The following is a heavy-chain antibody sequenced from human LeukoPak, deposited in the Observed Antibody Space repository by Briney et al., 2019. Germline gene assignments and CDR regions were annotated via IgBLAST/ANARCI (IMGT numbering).Heavy chain of an antibody. CDR3: AREGTTIFGVVIPDAFDI. Sequence: SVKVSCKASGGTFSSYAISWVRQAPGQGLEWMGRIIPIFGTANYAQKFQGRVTITADESTSTAYMELSSLRSEDTAVYYCAREGTTIFGVVIPDAFDIWGQGTMVTVSS. J-gene: IGHJ3*02. CDR2: IIPIFGTA. D-gene: IGHD3-3*01. CDR1: GGTFSSYA. V-gene: IGHV1-69*15.